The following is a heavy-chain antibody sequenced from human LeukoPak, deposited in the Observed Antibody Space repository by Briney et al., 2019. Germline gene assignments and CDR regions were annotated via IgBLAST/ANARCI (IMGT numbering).Heavy chain of an antibody. CDR2: IYYSGST. V-gene: IGHV4-39*07. Sequence: SETLSLTCTVSGGSLSSSSYYWGWIRQPPGKGLEWIGSIYYSGSTYYNPSLKSRVTISVDTPKNQFSLKLSSVTAADTAVYYCARGGSYYPFDYWGQGTLVTVSS. D-gene: IGHD1-26*01. CDR1: GGSLSSSSYY. CDR3: ARGGSYYPFDY. J-gene: IGHJ4*02.